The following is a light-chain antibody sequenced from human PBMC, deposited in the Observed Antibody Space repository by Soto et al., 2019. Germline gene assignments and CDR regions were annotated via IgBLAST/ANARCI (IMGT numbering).Light chain of an antibody. Sequence: EIVLTQSPGTLSLSPGERATLSCRASQSVTSSYLAWYQQKPGQAPRLLIYAASSRATGIPDRFSGSGSETDFTLTISRLEPEVFEVHYCQQYGSPWAFGQGTKVEIK. V-gene: IGKV3-20*01. J-gene: IGKJ1*01. CDR2: AAS. CDR1: QSVTSSY. CDR3: QQYGSPWA.